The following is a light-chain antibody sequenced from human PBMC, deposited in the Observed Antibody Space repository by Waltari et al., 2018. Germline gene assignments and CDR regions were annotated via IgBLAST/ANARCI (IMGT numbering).Light chain of an antibody. V-gene: IGKV3-20*01. Sequence: EIVLTQSPGSLSLSPGERATLSCRATPSVGGGDLAWYQQKPGQAPRLLIYEPAVRVTSLPDRFSGSGSGTLFTLTISRLEPEDFAVYYCQQYDSSPWTFGRGTRLEI. CDR3: QQYDSSPWT. CDR2: EPA. J-gene: IGKJ1*01. CDR1: PSVGGGD.